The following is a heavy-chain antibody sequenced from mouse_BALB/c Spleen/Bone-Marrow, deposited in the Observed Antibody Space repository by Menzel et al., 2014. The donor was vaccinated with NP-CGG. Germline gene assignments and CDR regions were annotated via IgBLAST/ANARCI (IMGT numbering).Heavy chain of an antibody. V-gene: IGHV3-2*02. CDR1: GYSITSDYA. Sequence: EVKLQESGPGLVKPSQSLSLTCTVTGYSITSDYAWNWIRQFPGNKLEWLGYISFSGGTTCNPSLESRISITRDTSKNQFFLQLNSVTTEDTATYYCSRGAFYFDFWGHGTTLTVSS. CDR2: ISFSGGT. J-gene: IGHJ2*01. CDR3: SRGAFYFDF.